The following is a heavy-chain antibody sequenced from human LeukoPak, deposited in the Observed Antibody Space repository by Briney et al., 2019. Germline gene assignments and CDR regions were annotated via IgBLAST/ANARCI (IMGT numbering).Heavy chain of an antibody. D-gene: IGHD3-10*01. CDR3: ARALFYGSGSYEGYYFDY. CDR1: GYTFTGYY. V-gene: IGHV1-2*04. CDR2: INPNSGGT. J-gene: IGHJ4*02. Sequence: ASVKVSCKASGYTFTGYYMHWVRQAPGQGLEWMGWINPNSGGTNYAQKFQGWVTMTRDTSISTAYMELSRLRSDDTAVYYCARALFYGSGSYEGYYFDYWGQGTLVTVSS.